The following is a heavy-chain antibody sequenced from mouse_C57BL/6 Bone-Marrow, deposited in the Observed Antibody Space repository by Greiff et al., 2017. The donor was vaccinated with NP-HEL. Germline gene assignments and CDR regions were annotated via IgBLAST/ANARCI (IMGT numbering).Heavy chain of an antibody. V-gene: IGHV1-15*01. CDR2: IDPETGGT. CDR3: TREGYYGSCYWYFDV. D-gene: IGHD1-1*01. J-gene: IGHJ1*03. CDR1: GYTFTDYE. Sequence: VQLQQSGAELVRPGASVTLSCKASGYTFTDYEMHWVKQTPVHGLEWIGAIDPETGGTAYNQKFQGKAILTADKSSSTAYMELRSLTSEDSAVYYCTREGYYGSCYWYFDVWGTGTTVTVSS.